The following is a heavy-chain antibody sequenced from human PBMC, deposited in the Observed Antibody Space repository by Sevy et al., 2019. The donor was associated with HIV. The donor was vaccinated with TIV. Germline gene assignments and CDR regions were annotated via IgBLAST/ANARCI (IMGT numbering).Heavy chain of an antibody. V-gene: IGHV3-23*01. J-gene: IGHJ1*01. CDR1: GFIVSNYA. CDR2: ISKNVVTT. D-gene: IGHD6-13*01. Sequence: GGSLRLSCAASGFIVSNYAISWVRQAPGKGLEYVSCISKNVVTTYYANSVKGRFTISRDNSKNTGYRQMNSLRAGDTAVYYCVKDRGIASAGTEFEDWGQGTLVTVSS. CDR3: VKDRGIASAGTEFED.